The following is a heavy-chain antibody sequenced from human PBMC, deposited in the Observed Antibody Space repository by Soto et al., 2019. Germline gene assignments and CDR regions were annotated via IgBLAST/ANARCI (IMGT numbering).Heavy chain of an antibody. D-gene: IGHD7-27*01. CDR1: GFTFPRFG. CDR2: ITYEGSQI. CDR3: ARGRGEMNWANYYGLDV. Sequence: LRLSCAASGFTFPRFGMHWARQAPGKGLEWVALITYEGSQIYYADAVKGRFTISRDNGDNTLSLQMDNLRTEDTATYFCARGRGEMNWANYYGLDVWGQGTTVTVSS. V-gene: IGHV3-30*03. J-gene: IGHJ6*02.